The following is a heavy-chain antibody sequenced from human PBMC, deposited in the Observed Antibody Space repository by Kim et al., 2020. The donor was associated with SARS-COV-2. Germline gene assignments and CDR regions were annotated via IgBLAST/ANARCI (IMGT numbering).Heavy chain of an antibody. J-gene: IGHJ3*02. CDR3: ARIPLIAAAGNNAFDI. V-gene: IGHV5-51*01. D-gene: IGHD6-13*01. Sequence: GESLKISCKGSGYSFTSYWIGWVRQMPGKGLEWMGIIYPGDSDTRYSPSFQGQVTISADKSISTAYLQWSSLKASDTAMYYCARIPLIAAAGNNAFDIWGQGTMVTVSS. CDR1: GYSFTSYW. CDR2: IYPGDSDT.